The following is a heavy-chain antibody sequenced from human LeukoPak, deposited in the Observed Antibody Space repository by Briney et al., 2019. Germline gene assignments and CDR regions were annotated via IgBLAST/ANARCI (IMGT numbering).Heavy chain of an antibody. CDR3: AKVGTVAGYYFDY. Sequence: GGPLRLSCAASGFTFSSYAMSWVRQAPGKGLEWVSAISGSGGSTYYADSVKGRFTISRDNSKNTLYLQMNSLRAEDTAVYYCAKVGTVAGYYFDYWGQGTLVTVSS. D-gene: IGHD6-19*01. CDR1: GFTFSSYA. CDR2: ISGSGGST. J-gene: IGHJ4*02. V-gene: IGHV3-23*01.